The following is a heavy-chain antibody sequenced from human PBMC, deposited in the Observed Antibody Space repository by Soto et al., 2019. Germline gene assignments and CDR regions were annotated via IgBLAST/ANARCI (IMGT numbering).Heavy chain of an antibody. CDR2: LYWDDDK. D-gene: IGHD2-2*01. V-gene: IGHV2-5*02. CDR3: THTIVVVPTAHDAFDV. Sequence: QITLKESGPTLVKPTQTLTLTCTFSGFSLSSIGVGVGWMRQPPGKALEWLGILYWDDDKHYSPSLKSRISIAKDTSKDQVVLTLTNMDPVDTATYYCTHTIVVVPTAHDAFDVWGQGTMVTVSS. J-gene: IGHJ3*01. CDR1: GFSLSSIGVG.